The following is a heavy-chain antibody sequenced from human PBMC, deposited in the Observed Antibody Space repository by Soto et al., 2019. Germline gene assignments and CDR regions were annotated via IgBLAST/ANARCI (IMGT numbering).Heavy chain of an antibody. V-gene: IGHV4-59*01. J-gene: IGHJ4*02. Sequence: PSETLSLTCTVSGGSISSYYWNWIRQPPGKGLEWIGYIYYSGDTNYNPSLKSRVTISVDTSKNQFSLSLSSLTAADTAVYYCARDTRYGVLDYWGQGTLVTVSS. D-gene: IGHD4-17*01. CDR1: GGSISSYY. CDR3: ARDTRYGVLDY. CDR2: IYYSGDT.